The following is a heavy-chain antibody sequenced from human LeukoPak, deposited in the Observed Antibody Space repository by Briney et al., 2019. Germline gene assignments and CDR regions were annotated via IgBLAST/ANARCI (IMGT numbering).Heavy chain of an antibody. CDR2: IKLDGSEK. J-gene: IGHJ6*02. D-gene: IGHD2-15*01. V-gene: IGHV3-7*01. CDR3: AREAFRGGPPAMDV. Sequence: GALRLSCAASGFIFRSYWMSWVRQAPGEGLEWVANIKLDGSEKYYVDSVKGRFTVSRDNGKNSLYLQMNSLRADDTAVYYRAREAFRGGPPAMDVWGQGTMVTVSS. CDR1: GFIFRSYW.